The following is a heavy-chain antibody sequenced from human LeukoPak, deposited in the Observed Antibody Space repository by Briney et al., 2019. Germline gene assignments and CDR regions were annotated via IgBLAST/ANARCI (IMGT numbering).Heavy chain of an antibody. CDR3: ARVLTMVRGVINYYFDY. CDR1: GFTFSSYA. Sequence: PGGSLRLSCAASGFTFSSYAMSWVRQAPGKGLEWVSAISGSGGSTYYADSVKGRFTISRDNSKNTLYLQMNSLRAEDTAVYYCARVLTMVRGVINYYFDYWGQGTLVTVSS. V-gene: IGHV3-23*01. CDR2: ISGSGGST. J-gene: IGHJ4*02. D-gene: IGHD3-10*01.